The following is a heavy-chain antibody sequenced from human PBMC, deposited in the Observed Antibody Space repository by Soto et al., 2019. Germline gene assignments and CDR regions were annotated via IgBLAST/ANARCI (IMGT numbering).Heavy chain of an antibody. CDR2: IYHSGST. CDR3: ARDRWAHGG. V-gene: IGHV4-59*01. CDR1: PGSISNYY. J-gene: IGHJ4*02. D-gene: IGHD4-17*01. Sequence: SETLSLTCTVSPGSISNYYWSWIRQPPGKGLEWIGYIYHSGSTNYNPSLKSRVTISLDTSKNQFSLKLSSVTAADTAVYYCARDRWAHGGWGQGTLVTVS.